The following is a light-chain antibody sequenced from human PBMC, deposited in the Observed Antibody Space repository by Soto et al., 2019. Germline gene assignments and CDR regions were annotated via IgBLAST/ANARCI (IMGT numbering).Light chain of an antibody. Sequence: QSALTQPASVSGSPGQSITISCTGTSGDIGSYNRVSWYQQHPGKAPKLIIYEVTDRPSGVSNRFSGSKSGNTASLTSSGLQAEDEATYYCSAYRRGIIVFGGGTKLTVL. CDR3: SAYRRGIIV. CDR2: EVT. CDR1: SGDIGSYNR. V-gene: IGLV2-14*01. J-gene: IGLJ2*01.